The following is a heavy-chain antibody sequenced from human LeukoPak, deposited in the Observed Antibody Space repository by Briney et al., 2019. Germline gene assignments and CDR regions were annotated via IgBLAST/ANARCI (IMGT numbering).Heavy chain of an antibody. CDR1: GFTVSSNY. J-gene: IGHJ6*03. D-gene: IGHD2-2*01. CDR3: ASALGCSSTSCYYYYMDV. Sequence: GGSLRLSCAASGFTVSSNYMSWVRQAPGKGLEWVSVIYSGGSTYYADSVKGRFTISRDNSKNTLYLQMNSLRAEDTAVYYCASALGCSSTSCYYYYMDVWGKGTTVTISS. CDR2: IYSGGST. V-gene: IGHV3-53*01.